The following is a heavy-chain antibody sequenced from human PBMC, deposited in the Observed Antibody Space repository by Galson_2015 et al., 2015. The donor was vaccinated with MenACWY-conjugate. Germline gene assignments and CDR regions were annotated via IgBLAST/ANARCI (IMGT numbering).Heavy chain of an antibody. CDR2: IKKDGSEK. CDR1: GFTFRNYW. J-gene: IGHJ6*02. Sequence: SLRLSCAVSGFTFRNYWMTWVRQAPGKGLEWVASIKKDGSEKYCEDSVKGRFTIARDNTKNSMYLEMNSLRAEDTAVYYCARGPYGMDGWGQGTTVTASS. CDR3: ARGPYGMDG. V-gene: IGHV3-7*03.